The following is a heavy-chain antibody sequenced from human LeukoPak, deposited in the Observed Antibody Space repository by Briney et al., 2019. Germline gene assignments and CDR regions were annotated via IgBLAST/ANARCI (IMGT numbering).Heavy chain of an antibody. CDR1: GGSINSADHY. D-gene: IGHD6-13*01. J-gene: IGHJ5*02. V-gene: IGHV4-39*02. CDR2: IYYSGST. Sequence: SQTLSLTCTVSGGSINSADHYWSWIHQPPGKGLEWIGSIYYSGSTYYNPSLKSRVTISVDTSKNQFSLKLSSVAAADTAVYYCARDPTAAGKGAWFDPWGQGTLVTVSS. CDR3: ARDPTAAGKGAWFDP.